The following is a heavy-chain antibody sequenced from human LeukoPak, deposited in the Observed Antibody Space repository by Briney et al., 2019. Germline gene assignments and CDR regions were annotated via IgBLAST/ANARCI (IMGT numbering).Heavy chain of an antibody. J-gene: IGHJ6*03. V-gene: IGHV4-59*01. CDR2: IYYSGST. Sequence: PSETLSLTCTVSGGSISSYYWSWIRQPPGKGLEWIGYIYYSGSTNYNPSLESRVTISVDTSKNQFSLKLSSVTAADTAVYYCARAGYSYGNYYYYYMDVWGKGTTVTVSS. CDR3: ARAGYSYGNYYYYYMDV. D-gene: IGHD5-18*01. CDR1: GGSISSYY.